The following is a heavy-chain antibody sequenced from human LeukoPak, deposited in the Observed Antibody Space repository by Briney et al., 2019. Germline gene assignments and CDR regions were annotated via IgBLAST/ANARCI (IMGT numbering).Heavy chain of an antibody. CDR2: IKSKTDGGTT. J-gene: IGHJ5*02. CDR3: TTEPTGTRPPIYCSSTSCLQNWFDP. V-gene: IGHV3-15*01. Sequence: GGSLRLSCAASGFTFSNAWMSWVRQAPGKGLEWVGRIKSKTDGGTTDYAAPVKGRFTISRDDSKNTPYLQMNSLKTEDTAVYYCTTEPTGTRPPIYCSSTSCLQNWFDPWGQGTLVTVSS. D-gene: IGHD2-2*01. CDR1: GFTFSNAW.